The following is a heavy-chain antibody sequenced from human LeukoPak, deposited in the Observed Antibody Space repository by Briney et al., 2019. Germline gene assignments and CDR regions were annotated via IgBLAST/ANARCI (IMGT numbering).Heavy chain of an antibody. V-gene: IGHV1-69*04. CDR3: ARVGVIVGATGAFDI. Sequence: SVKVSCKASGGTFSSCPISWVRQAPGQGLEWMGRIIPILGIANYAQKFQGRVTITADKSTSTAYMELSSLRSEDTAVYYCARVGVIVGATGAFDIWGQGTMVTVSS. CDR2: IIPILGIA. CDR1: GGTFSSCP. D-gene: IGHD1-26*01. J-gene: IGHJ3*02.